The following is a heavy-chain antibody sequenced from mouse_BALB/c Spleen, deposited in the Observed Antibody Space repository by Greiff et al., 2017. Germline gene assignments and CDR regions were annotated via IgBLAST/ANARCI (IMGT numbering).Heavy chain of an antibody. CDR3: ARDRRYYGYVSLFAY. CDR2: INSNGGST. V-gene: IGHV5-6-3*01. D-gene: IGHD1-2*01. Sequence: DVMLVESGGGLVQPGGSLKLSCAASGFTFSSYGMSWVRQTPDKRLELVATINSNGGSTYYPDSVKGRFTISRDNAKNTLYLQMSSLKSEDTAMYYCARDRRYYGYVSLFAYWGQGTLVTVSA. CDR1: GFTFSSYG. J-gene: IGHJ3*01.